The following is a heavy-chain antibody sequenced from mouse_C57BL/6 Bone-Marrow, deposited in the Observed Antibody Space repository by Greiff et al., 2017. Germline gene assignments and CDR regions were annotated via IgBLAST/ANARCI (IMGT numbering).Heavy chain of an antibody. V-gene: IGHV1-19*01. Sequence: EVQLQQSGPVLVKPGASVKMSCKASGYTFTDYYMNWVKQSHGKSLEWIGVINPYNGGTSYNQKFKGKATLTVDKSSSTAYMELNSLTSEDSAVYYCASASYYSNDAYAMDYWGQGTSVTVSS. CDR1: GYTFTDYY. CDR2: INPYNGGT. J-gene: IGHJ4*01. CDR3: ASASYYSNDAYAMDY. D-gene: IGHD2-5*01.